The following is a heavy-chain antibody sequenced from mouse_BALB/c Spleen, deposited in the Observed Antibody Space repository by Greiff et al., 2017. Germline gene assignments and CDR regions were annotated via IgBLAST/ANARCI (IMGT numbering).Heavy chain of an antibody. CDR3: ARSPLGNYVGYAMDY. CDR2: ISTYYGNT. Sequence: QVQLQQSGPELVRPGVSVKISCKGSGYTFTDYAMHWVKQSHAKSLEWIGVISTYYGNTNYNQKFKGKATMTVDKSSSTAYMELARLTSEDSAIYYCARSPLGNYVGYAMDYWGQGTSVTVSS. CDR1: GYTFTDYA. D-gene: IGHD2-1*01. J-gene: IGHJ4*01. V-gene: IGHV1-67*01.